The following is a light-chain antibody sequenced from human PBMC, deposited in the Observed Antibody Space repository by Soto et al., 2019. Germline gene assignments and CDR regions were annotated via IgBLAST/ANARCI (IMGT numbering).Light chain of an antibody. Sequence: IVLTQSPGTLSLSPGERATLSCRASQRISSSFLAWYQQKPGRAPRLLISATSTRATGIPDRFSGSGSGTDFILTITRLEPEDFAVYYCQQYDSSPPTFGPGTKVDIK. J-gene: IGKJ3*01. CDR3: QQYDSSPPT. CDR1: QRISSSF. V-gene: IGKV3-20*01. CDR2: ATS.